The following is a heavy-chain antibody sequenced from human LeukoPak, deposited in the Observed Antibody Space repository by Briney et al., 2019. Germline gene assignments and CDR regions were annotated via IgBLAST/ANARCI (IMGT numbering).Heavy chain of an antibody. D-gene: IGHD6-19*01. Sequence: GSSVKVSCKASGGTFSSYVINWVRQAPGQGLEWMGGIIPIFGTANYAQKFQGRVTITADKSTSTAYMELSSLRTEDTAVYYCAMGVGAPEDLAVAADFDYWGQGTLVTVSS. CDR1: GGTFSSYV. J-gene: IGHJ4*02. V-gene: IGHV1-69*06. CDR2: IIPIFGTA. CDR3: AMGVGAPEDLAVAADFDY.